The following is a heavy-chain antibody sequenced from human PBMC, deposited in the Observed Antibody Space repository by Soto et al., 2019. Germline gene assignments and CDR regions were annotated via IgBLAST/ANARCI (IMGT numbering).Heavy chain of an antibody. D-gene: IGHD3-10*01. V-gene: IGHV3-21*01. CDR2: ISSSSHYI. J-gene: IGHJ4*02. CDR1: GFRFSGST. Sequence: PGGSRRLSCVASGFRFSGSTMNWVRQASGKGLNWVSSISSSSHYIYYADSLKGGFTISRDNAKNSLFLQRNSLRAEDTAVYYCARDLGEVSALWGQGTLVTVSS. CDR3: ARDLGEVSAL.